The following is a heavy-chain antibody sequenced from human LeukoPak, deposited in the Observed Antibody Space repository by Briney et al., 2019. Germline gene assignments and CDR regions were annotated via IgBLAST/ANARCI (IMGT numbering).Heavy chain of an antibody. CDR2: INWNGGST. D-gene: IGHD2-15*01. CDR3: ARAGYCSGGNCPVGYFDY. J-gene: IGHJ4*02. V-gene: IGHV3-20*04. Sequence: GGSLRLSCAASGFTFDDYGMSWVRQAPGKGLEWVSGINWNGGSTGYADSVKGRFTISRDNAKNSLYLQMNSLRAEDTALYYCARAGYCSGGNCPVGYFDYWGQGTLVTVSS. CDR1: GFTFDDYG.